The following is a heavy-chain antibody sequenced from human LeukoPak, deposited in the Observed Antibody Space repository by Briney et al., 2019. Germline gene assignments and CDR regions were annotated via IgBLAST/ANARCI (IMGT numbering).Heavy chain of an antibody. J-gene: IGHJ5*02. CDR1: GGSISSYY. CDR2: IYYSGST. D-gene: IGHD5-18*01. Sequence: SETLSLTCTVSGGSISSYYWSWIRLPPGKGLEWIGYIYYSGSTNYNPSLKSRVTISVDTSKNQFSLKLSSVTAADTAVYYCARTVGYSYGSAFDPWGQGTLVTVSS. V-gene: IGHV4-59*01. CDR3: ARTVGYSYGSAFDP.